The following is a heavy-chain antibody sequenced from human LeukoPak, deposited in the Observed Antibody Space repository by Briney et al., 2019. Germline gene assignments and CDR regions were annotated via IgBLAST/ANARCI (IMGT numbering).Heavy chain of an antibody. D-gene: IGHD3-22*01. CDR2: ISGSGGST. J-gene: IGHJ5*02. V-gene: IGHV3-23*01. Sequence: PGGSLRLSCAASGFTFSSYAMSWVRQAPGKGLEWVSAISGSGGSTYYADSVKGRFAISRDNSKNTLYLQMNSLRAEDTAVYYCAKDTEGILMDYDSSGYYYAWGQGTLVTVSS. CDR3: AKDTEGILMDYDSSGYYYA. CDR1: GFTFSSYA.